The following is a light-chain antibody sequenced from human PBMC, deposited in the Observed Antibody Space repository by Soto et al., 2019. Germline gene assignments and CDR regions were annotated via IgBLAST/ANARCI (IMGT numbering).Light chain of an antibody. V-gene: IGKV3-15*01. CDR3: QQYDNWPIT. Sequence: LVLTQSPGTLSLSPGERATLSCRASQSVSSNLAWYQQKPGQAPRLLIYHTSIRATGIPARFSGSGSGTEFTLTISSLQSEDFAVYYCQQYDNWPITFGQGTRLEIK. J-gene: IGKJ5*01. CDR1: QSVSSN. CDR2: HTS.